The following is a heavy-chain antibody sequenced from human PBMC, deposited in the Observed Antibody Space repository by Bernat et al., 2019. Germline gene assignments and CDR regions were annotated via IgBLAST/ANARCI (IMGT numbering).Heavy chain of an antibody. CDR3: AEDLFGGLLAATYGMDG. D-gene: IGHD3-10*02. CDR1: GDSVSSNSAA. V-gene: IGHV6-1*01. Sequence: QVQLQQSGPVLVKPSQTLSLTCAISGDSVSSNSAAWNWIRQSPPRGLEWLGRTYYRSKWYNDYAVSGKSRITINPDPSKNQFSLRLNSVNPEDTAVYYWAEDLFGGLLAATYGMDGWGRGTSVTVSS. J-gene: IGHJ6*02. CDR2: TYYRSKWYN.